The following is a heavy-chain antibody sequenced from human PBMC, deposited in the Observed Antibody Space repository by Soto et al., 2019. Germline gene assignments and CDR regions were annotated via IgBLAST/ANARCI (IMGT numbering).Heavy chain of an antibody. V-gene: IGHV1-8*01. CDR2: MNPNSGNT. Sequence: QVQLVQSGAEVKKPGASVKVSCKASGYSFTSYDINWVRQATGQGLEWMGWMNPNSGNTGYAQKFQGRVTMTRNTSISTAYMELSSLRSEDTTVYYCARVSMGSSSEDFQHWGQGTLVTVSS. J-gene: IGHJ1*01. CDR3: ARVSMGSSSEDFQH. CDR1: GYSFTSYD. D-gene: IGHD6-6*01.